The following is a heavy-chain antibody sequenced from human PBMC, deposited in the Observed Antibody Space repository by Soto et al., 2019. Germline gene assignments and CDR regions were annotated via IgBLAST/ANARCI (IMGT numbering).Heavy chain of an antibody. CDR1: GGSVSSAYYY. CDR2: IYYSGGT. V-gene: IGHV4-61*01. CDR3: ARFYGSGTNEIFDY. Sequence: QVQLQESGPGLVKPSETLSLTCTVSGGSVSSAYYYWSWVRQPPGKGLEWIGIIYYSGGTNYNPSLKSRVTMSIDTSRIQFSLNLNSVTAADTAVYYCARFYGSGTNEIFDYWGQGALVTVSS. D-gene: IGHD3-10*01. J-gene: IGHJ4*02.